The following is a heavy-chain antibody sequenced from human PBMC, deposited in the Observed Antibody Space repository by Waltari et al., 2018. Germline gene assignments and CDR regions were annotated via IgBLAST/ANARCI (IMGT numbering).Heavy chain of an antibody. CDR2: IYYSGST. D-gene: IGHD3-3*01. CDR3: ARGRSGYDFWSGYRY. CDR1: GGSISSYY. J-gene: IGHJ4*02. Sequence: QVQLQESGPGLVKPSETLSLTCTVPGGSISSYYWSWIRQPPGKGLEWIGYIYYSGSTNYNPSLKSRVTISVDTSKNQFSLKLSSVTAADTAVYYCARGRSGYDFWSGYRYWGQGTLVTVSS. V-gene: IGHV4-59*01.